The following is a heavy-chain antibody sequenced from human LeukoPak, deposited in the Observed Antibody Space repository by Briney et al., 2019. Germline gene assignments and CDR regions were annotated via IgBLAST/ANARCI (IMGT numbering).Heavy chain of an antibody. CDR1: GYTFTSYY. D-gene: IGHD5-24*01. J-gene: IGHJ4*02. CDR2: INPSGGST. Sequence: ASVKVSCKASGYTFTSYYMHWVRQAPGQGLEWMGTINPSGGSTSYAQKFQGRVTMTRDTSTSTVYMELSSLRSEDTAVYYCARVRSRDGYNYPFDYWGQGTLVTVSS. V-gene: IGHV1-46*01. CDR3: ARVRSRDGYNYPFDY.